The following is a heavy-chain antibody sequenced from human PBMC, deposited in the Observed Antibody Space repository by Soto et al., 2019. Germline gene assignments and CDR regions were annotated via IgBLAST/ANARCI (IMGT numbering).Heavy chain of an antibody. J-gene: IGHJ4*02. CDR1: GGSISSGGYY. D-gene: IGHD5-18*01. CDR2: IYYSGST. Sequence: SETLSLTCTVSGGSISSGGYYWSWIRQHPGKGLEWIGYIYYSGSTYYNPSLKSRVTISVDTSKNQFSLKLSSVTAADTAVYYCARVNGKKGIQLWFVDYWGQGTLVTVSS. CDR3: ARVNGKKGIQLWFVDY. V-gene: IGHV4-31*03.